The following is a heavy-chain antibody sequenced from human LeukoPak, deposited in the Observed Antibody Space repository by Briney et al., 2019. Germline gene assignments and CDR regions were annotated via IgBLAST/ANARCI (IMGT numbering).Heavy chain of an antibody. CDR2: VRAKTDGGTT. Sequence: PGGSLRLSCAVSGFTFTNAWMNWVRQAPGKVLEWVGRVRAKTDGGTTEYAAPVKGRFSISRDDSTNTVYLQMNSLITEDTAIYYCAADTPVPLAQIDYWGQGALVTVSS. CDR1: GFTFTNAW. J-gene: IGHJ4*02. CDR3: AADTPVPLAQIDY. D-gene: IGHD2/OR15-2a*01. V-gene: IGHV3-15*01.